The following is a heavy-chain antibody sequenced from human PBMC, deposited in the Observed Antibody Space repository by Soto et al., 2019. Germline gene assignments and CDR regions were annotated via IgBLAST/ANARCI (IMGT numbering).Heavy chain of an antibody. D-gene: IGHD3-22*01. CDR3: AKDVGSMIVVVITYFDY. CDR2: ISGSGGST. Sequence: GGSLRLSCAASGFTFSSYAMSWVRQAPGKGLEWVSAISGSGGSTYYADSAKGRFTISRDNSKNTLYLQMNSLRAEDTAVYYCAKDVGSMIVVVITYFDYWGQGTLVTVSS. V-gene: IGHV3-23*01. CDR1: GFTFSSYA. J-gene: IGHJ4*02.